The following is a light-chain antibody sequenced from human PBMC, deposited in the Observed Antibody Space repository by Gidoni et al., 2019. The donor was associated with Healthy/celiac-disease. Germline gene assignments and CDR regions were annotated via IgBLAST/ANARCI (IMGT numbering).Light chain of an antibody. CDR3: AAWDDSLNGWV. V-gene: IGLV1-44*01. J-gene: IGLJ3*02. CDR2: SNN. CDR1: SSNIGSNT. Sequence: QSVLTQPPSSSGTPGQRVTISCSESSSNIGSNTVNWYQQLPGPAPKLLIYSNNQRPSGVPDRFSGSKSGTSASLAISGLQSEDEADYYCAAWDDSLNGWVFGGGTKLTVL.